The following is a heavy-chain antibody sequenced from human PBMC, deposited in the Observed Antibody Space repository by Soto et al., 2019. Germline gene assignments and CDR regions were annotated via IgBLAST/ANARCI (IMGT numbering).Heavy chain of an antibody. Sequence: PSQTLSLTCAISGDSVSSDITSWNWIRQSPSRGLEWLGRTYYRSRWFHDYADSVKSRITINADTSKNQFSLELKSMTPEDTAVYYCARGNALNVWGQGTLVTGS. CDR2: TYYRSRWFH. CDR1: GDSVSSDITS. V-gene: IGHV6-1*01. CDR3: ARGNALNV. J-gene: IGHJ3*01.